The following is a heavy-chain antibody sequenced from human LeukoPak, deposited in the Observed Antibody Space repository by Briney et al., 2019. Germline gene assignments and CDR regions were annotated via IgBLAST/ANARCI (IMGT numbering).Heavy chain of an antibody. CDR2: IYHSGST. CDR1: GGSISSSNW. J-gene: IGHJ6*02. D-gene: IGHD3-9*01. Sequence: PETLSLTCAVSGGSISSSNWWSWVRQPPGKGLEWIGEIYHSGSTNYNPSLKSRVTISVDKSKNQFSLKLSSVTAADTAVYYCARDPPYYDILTGYRYGMDVWGQGTTVTVSS. V-gene: IGHV4-4*03. CDR3: ARDPPYYDILTGYRYGMDV.